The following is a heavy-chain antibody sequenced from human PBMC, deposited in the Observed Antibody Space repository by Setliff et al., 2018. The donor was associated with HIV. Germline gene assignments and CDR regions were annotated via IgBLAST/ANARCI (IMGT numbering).Heavy chain of an antibody. V-gene: IGHV1-2*02. Sequence: GASVKVSCKASGYTFTVYYMHWVRQAPGQGLEWMGWIKPDTGGTNYAQKFQGRVTMTRDTSITTAYMELSRLGSDDTAVYYCATDDYGGDSFDNWGQGTLVTVS. D-gene: IGHD4-17*01. CDR3: ATDDYGGDSFDN. CDR1: GYTFTVYY. CDR2: IKPDTGGT. J-gene: IGHJ4*02.